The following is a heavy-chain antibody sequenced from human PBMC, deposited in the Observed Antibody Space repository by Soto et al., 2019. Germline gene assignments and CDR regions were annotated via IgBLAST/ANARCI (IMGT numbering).Heavy chain of an antibody. J-gene: IGHJ3*01. D-gene: IGHD2-15*01. CDR1: GGSFRREA. Sequence: QVQLVQSGAEVKKPGSSVKVSCKASGGSFRREAINWLRQAPGQGPEWMGNILPFFGTADYAPKFQGSVTXSAEMSTTTVYMELNSLRVEDTAVYYCARGHEFGGNSDACDVWGQGTTVIVSS. CDR2: ILPFFGTA. V-gene: IGHV1-69*14. CDR3: ARGHEFGGNSDACDV.